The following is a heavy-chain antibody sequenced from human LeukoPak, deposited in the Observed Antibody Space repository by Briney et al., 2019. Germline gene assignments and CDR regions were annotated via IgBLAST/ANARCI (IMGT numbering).Heavy chain of an antibody. D-gene: IGHD1-1*01. Sequence: PSETLSLTCGVSGYSISRGYYWGWIRQPPGNGLEWIGNIYHTGSTYYNPSLRSRVTISVDTSKNQFFLKLTSVTAADTAVYYCAKDRARVGTMVDAFDMWGQGTMVTVSS. J-gene: IGHJ3*02. CDR3: AKDRARVGTMVDAFDM. CDR1: GYSISRGYY. V-gene: IGHV4-38-2*02. CDR2: IYHTGST.